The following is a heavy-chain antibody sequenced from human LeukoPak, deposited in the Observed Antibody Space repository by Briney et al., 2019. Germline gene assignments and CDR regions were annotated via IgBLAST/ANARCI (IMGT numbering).Heavy chain of an antibody. CDR2: IIPIFGTA. Sequence: SVKVSCKASGGTFSSYAISWVRQAPGQGLEWMGGIIPIFGTANYAQKFQGRVTITAGESTSTAYMELSSLRSEDTAVYYCARSFWSGYYYYYGMDVWGQGTTVTVSS. V-gene: IGHV1-69*01. D-gene: IGHD3-3*01. CDR1: GGTFSSYA. J-gene: IGHJ6*02. CDR3: ARSFWSGYYYYYGMDV.